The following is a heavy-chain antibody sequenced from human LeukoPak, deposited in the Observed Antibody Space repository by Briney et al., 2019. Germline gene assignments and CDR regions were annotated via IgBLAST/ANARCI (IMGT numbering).Heavy chain of an antibody. CDR1: GGSISSYY. V-gene: IGHV4-59*01. J-gene: IGHJ6*03. D-gene: IGHD6-19*01. CDR3: ARGGGDSSGWYLGYYYYYMDV. Sequence: SETLSLTCTASGGSISSYYWSWIRQPPGKGLEWIGYIYYSGSTNYNPSLKSRVTISVDTSKNQFSLKLSSVTAADTAVYYCARGGGDSSGWYLGYYYYYMDVWGKGTTVTVSS. CDR2: IYYSGST.